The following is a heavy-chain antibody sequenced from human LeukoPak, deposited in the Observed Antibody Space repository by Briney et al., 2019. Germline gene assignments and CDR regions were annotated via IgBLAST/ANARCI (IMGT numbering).Heavy chain of an antibody. CDR3: AKDRVATYFYYMDV. V-gene: IGHV3-30*02. D-gene: IGHD1-26*01. CDR2: IRYDGSDK. Sequence: GGSLRLSCAASGFTFSNYGIHWVRQAPGKGLEWVAFIRYDGSDKYYADSVKGRFTISRDNSKNTLYLQMNSLRAEDTAVYYCAKDRVATYFYYMDVWGKGTTVTVSS. J-gene: IGHJ6*03. CDR1: GFTFSNYG.